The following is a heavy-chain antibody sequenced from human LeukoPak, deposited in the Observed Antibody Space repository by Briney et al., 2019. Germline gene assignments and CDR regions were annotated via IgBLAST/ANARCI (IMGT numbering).Heavy chain of an antibody. Sequence: GGSLRLSCAASGFTFSSYSMNWVRQAPGKGLEWVSSISSSSSFIYYPDSVKGRFTISRDNAENSLYLQMNSLRAEDTALYHCARGRLSRLVVVTATNAFDIWGQGTMVTVSS. CDR1: GFTFSSYS. V-gene: IGHV3-21*01. D-gene: IGHD2-21*02. CDR2: ISSSSSFI. J-gene: IGHJ3*02. CDR3: ARGRLSRLVVVTATNAFDI.